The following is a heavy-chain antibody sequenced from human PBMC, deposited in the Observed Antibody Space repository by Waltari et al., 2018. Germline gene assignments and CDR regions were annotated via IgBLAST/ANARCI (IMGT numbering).Heavy chain of an antibody. Sequence: EVQLLESGGGLVQPGGSLRLSCAASGFTFSSYAMSWVRQAPGTGLEWVSAISGSGGSTYYADSVKGRFTISRDNSKNTLYLQMNSLRAEDTAVYYCAKDRGYCSGGSCYAWTDYWGQGTLVTVSS. CDR2: ISGSGGST. D-gene: IGHD2-15*01. CDR3: AKDRGYCSGGSCYAWTDY. V-gene: IGHV3-23*01. CDR1: GFTFSSYA. J-gene: IGHJ4*02.